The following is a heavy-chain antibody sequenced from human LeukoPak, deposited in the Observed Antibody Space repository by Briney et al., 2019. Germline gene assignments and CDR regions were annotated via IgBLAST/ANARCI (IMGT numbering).Heavy chain of an antibody. V-gene: IGHV4-39*01. CDR1: GGSISSSSYY. CDR2: IYYSGST. D-gene: IGHD6-19*01. CDR3: ARLAVAALNGMDV. Sequence: SETLSLTCTVSGGSISSSSYYWGWIRQPPGKGLEWIGSIYYSGSTYYNPSLKSRVTISVDTSKNQFSLKLSSVTAADTAVYYCARLAVAALNGMDVWGQGTTVTVS. J-gene: IGHJ6*02.